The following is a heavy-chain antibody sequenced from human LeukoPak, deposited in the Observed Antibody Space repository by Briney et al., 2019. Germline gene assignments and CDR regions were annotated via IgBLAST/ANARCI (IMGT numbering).Heavy chain of an antibody. CDR3: ARDVAGAAVADDFGC. Sequence: PSETLSLTCTVSNGSIDSSDYYWGWIRQPPGRGLQWIGSIFYSGTTFYNPSLRSRVTISVDTSKNQFSLRLSSVTAADTALYYCARDVAGAAVADDFGCWGQGTLVTVSS. V-gene: IGHV4-39*02. CDR1: NGSIDSSDYY. D-gene: IGHD6-19*01. J-gene: IGHJ4*02. CDR2: IFYSGTT.